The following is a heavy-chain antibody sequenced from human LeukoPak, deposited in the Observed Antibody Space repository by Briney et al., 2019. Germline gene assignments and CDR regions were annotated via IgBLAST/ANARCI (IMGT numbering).Heavy chain of an antibody. J-gene: IGHJ4*02. D-gene: IGHD3-10*01. CDR2: ISAHNGNT. CDR1: GYSFTSYG. V-gene: IGHV1-18*01. Sequence: GASVKVSCKASGYSFTSYGISWVRQAPGQGLEWMGWISAHNGNTKYAQEVQGRVTMTTDTSTGTAYMEMRSLRSDDTAVYYCARDLGNYFHFWGQGTLVTVSS. CDR3: ARDLGNYFHF.